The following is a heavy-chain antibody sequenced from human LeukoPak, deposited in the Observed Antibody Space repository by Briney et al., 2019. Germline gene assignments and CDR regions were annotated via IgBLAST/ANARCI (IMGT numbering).Heavy chain of an antibody. CDR1: GFTFSRYW. D-gene: IGHD5-18*01. J-gene: IGHJ3*02. Sequence: GGSLRLSCAASGFTFSRYWLHWVRQPPGKVLVWLSRLNADDKTTSYAASVKGRFTTSGDDARKTLYLQMNSLSAEDTAVYYCLTIVETTTGAFDIWGQGAMVTVS. CDR2: LNADDKTT. CDR3: LTIVETTTGAFDI. V-gene: IGHV3-74*01.